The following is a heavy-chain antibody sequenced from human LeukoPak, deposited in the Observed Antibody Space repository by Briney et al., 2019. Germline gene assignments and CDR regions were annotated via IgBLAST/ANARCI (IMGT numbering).Heavy chain of an antibody. Sequence: SETLSLTCTVSGGSISSSSYYWGWIRQPPGKGLEWIGSIYYSGSTYYNPSLKSRVTISVDTSKNQFSLKLSSVTAADMAVYYCARHPRNYYGSGISDYWGQGTLVTVSS. J-gene: IGHJ4*02. CDR2: IYYSGST. CDR3: ARHPRNYYGSGISDY. V-gene: IGHV4-39*01. CDR1: GGSISSSSYY. D-gene: IGHD3-10*01.